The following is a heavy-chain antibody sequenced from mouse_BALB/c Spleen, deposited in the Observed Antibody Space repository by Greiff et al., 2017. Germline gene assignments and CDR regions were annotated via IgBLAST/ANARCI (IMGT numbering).Heavy chain of an antibody. CDR1: GYTFTSYW. V-gene: IGHV1-5*01. J-gene: IGHJ4*01. CDR3: TRYYYGYDDAMDY. CDR2: IYPGNSDT. Sequence: VQLQQSGTVLARPGASVKMSCKASGYTFTSYWMHWVKQRPGQGLEWIGAIYPGNSDTSYNQKFKGKAKLTAVTSTSTAYMELSSLTNEDSAVYYCTRYYYGYDDAMDYWGQGTSVTVSS. D-gene: IGHD2-2*01.